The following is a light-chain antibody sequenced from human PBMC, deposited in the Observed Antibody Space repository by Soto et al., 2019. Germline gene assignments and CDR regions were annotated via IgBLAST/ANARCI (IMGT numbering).Light chain of an antibody. Sequence: EIVLTQSPGTLSLSPGERATVSCRASQSVSSSYLAWYQQKPGQAPRLLIYGASSRATGIPDRFSGSGSGTDFTLTISRLEPEDFAVYYCQHDRTFGQGTKVDI. CDR2: GAS. CDR3: QHDRT. J-gene: IGKJ1*01. V-gene: IGKV3-20*01. CDR1: QSVSSSY.